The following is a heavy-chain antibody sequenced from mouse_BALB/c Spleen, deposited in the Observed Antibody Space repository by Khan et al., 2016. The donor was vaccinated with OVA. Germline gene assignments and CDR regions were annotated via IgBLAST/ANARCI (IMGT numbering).Heavy chain of an antibody. J-gene: IGHJ1*01. CDR2: KKKTKGEQ. Sequence: QIQLVQSGPELKKPGETVKISCKASGYTFTNYGMNWVKQAPGKGLKWKEWKKKTKGEQTSADDFKGRFAFPFETSASTAYLQIHNLKNEDTATYFCARNGNYGYFDVWGAGTTVTVSS. CDR3: ARNGNYGYFDV. CDR1: GYTFTNYG. D-gene: IGHD2-1*01. V-gene: IGHV9-3-1*01.